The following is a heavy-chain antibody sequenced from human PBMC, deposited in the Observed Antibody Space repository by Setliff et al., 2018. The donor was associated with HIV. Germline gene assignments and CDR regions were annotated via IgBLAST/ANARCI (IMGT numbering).Heavy chain of an antibody. D-gene: IGHD3-16*01. J-gene: IGHJ4*02. V-gene: IGHV3-30*02. Sequence: GGSLRLSCAASGFTFKTYAMSWVRQAPGMGLEWVAFIRYDGNNENYADSVKGRFTISRDNSKNTLYLQMNSLRAEDTAVYYCGKDRYDNYVWGSYHGPDFWGQGTLVTVSS. CDR2: IRYDGNNE. CDR1: GFTFKTYA. CDR3: GKDRYDNYVWGSYHGPDF.